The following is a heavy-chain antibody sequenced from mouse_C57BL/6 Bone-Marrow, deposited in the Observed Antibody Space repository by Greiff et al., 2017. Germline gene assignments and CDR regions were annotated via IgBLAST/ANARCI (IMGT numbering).Heavy chain of an antibody. CDR1: GFNIKDDY. V-gene: IGHV14-4*01. CDR2: IDPEIGDT. CDR3: SSYDGNYFDY. D-gene: IGHD2-3*01. Sequence: VQLQQSGAELVRPGASVKLSCTASGFNIKDDYIHWVKQRPEQGLEWIGWIDPEIGDTEYASKFQGKATITSDTSSNTAYIQLSSRTSEDTAVYYCSSYDGNYFDYWGQGTPLTVAS. J-gene: IGHJ2*01.